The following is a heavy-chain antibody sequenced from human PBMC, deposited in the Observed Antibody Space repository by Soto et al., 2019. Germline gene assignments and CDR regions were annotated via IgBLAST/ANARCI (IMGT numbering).Heavy chain of an antibody. CDR2: ISSYNVNT. CDR3: AREICAGGSCYRTFDY. J-gene: IGHJ4*02. CDR1: GYTFSTSV. Sequence: SVTVSCKSSGYTFSTSVISWVQQAPGQGLEWVGWISSYNVNTNYAQKLQGRVTMTTDTCKSTACMELRSLTSDDRAVYYCAREICAGGSCYRTFDYWGQGTLVTVSS. D-gene: IGHD2-15*01. V-gene: IGHV1-18*01.